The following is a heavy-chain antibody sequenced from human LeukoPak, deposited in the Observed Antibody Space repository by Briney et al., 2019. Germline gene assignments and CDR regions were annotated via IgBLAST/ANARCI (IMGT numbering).Heavy chain of an antibody. J-gene: IGHJ4*02. D-gene: IGHD3-10*01. CDR2: ISGSGGST. CDR3: ANHPGSDGITMVRGVIFGETGTGY. V-gene: IGHV3-23*01. CDR1: GFTFSSYA. Sequence: GGSLRLSCAASGFTFSSYAMSWVRQAPGKGLEWVSAISGSGGSTYYADSVKGRFTISGDNSKNTLYLQMNSLRAEDTAVYYCANHPGSDGITMVRGVIFGETGTGYWGQGTLVTVSS.